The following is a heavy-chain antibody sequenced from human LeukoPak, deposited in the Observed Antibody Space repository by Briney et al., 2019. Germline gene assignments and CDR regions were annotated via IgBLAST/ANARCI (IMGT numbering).Heavy chain of an antibody. V-gene: IGHV3-23*01. J-gene: IGHJ4*02. Sequence: GGSLRLSCAASGFTFSSYAMSWVRQAPGKGLEWVSSISGSGGSTYYADSVKGRFTISRDNSKNTLYLQMNSLRAEDTAVYYCAKTGGSTVTTAGYFDYWGQGTLVTVSS. CDR3: AKTGGSTVTTAGYFDY. CDR2: ISGSGGST. D-gene: IGHD4-17*01. CDR1: GFTFSSYA.